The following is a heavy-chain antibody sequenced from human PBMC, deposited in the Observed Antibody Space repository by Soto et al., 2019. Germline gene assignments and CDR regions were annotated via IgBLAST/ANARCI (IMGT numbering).Heavy chain of an antibody. V-gene: IGHV3-23*01. CDR1: GFTFTTAA. Sequence: EVQLLESGGGLVQPGGSLRLSCAASGFTFTTAAMSWVRQAPGKGLEWVSSTSGSGSTTHYADYVRGRFTISRDNFENTVFLQMSSLRAEDTATYYCAKSRGVPAPHPFDYWGQGTLVTVSS. CDR2: TSGSGSTT. J-gene: IGHJ4*02. CDR3: AKSRGVPAPHPFDY. D-gene: IGHD3-10*01.